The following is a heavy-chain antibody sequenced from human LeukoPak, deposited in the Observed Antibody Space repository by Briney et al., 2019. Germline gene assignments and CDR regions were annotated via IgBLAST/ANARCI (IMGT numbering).Heavy chain of an antibody. CDR1: GFTFSNYE. V-gene: IGHV3-48*03. J-gene: IGHJ3*02. D-gene: IGHD3-22*01. Sequence: GGSLRLSCAASGFTFSNYEMNWVRQAPGKGLEWVSYISSRGSAIYYADSVKGRFTISRDNAKNSLYLQMNSLRAEDTAVYYCVRGYYDSSGYSDAFDIWGQGTMVTVSS. CDR2: ISSRGSAI. CDR3: VRGYYDSSGYSDAFDI.